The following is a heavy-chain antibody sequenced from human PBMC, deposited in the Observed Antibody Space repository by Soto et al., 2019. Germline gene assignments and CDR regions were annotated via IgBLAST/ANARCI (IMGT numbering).Heavy chain of an antibody. CDR2: MDPNTGNT. Sequence: ASVKVSCKASGYTFTSYDINWVRQATGQGLEWMGWMDPNTGNTDYAQKLQGRVTMTTDTSTSTAYMELRSLRSDDTAVYYCAREAYDILTGYYGDAFDIWGQGTMVTVSS. V-gene: IGHV1-8*01. CDR3: AREAYDILTGYYGDAFDI. D-gene: IGHD3-9*01. CDR1: GYTFTSYD. J-gene: IGHJ3*02.